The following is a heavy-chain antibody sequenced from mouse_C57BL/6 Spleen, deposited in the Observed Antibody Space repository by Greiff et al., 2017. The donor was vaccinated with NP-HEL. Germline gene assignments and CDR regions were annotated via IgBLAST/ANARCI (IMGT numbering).Heavy chain of an antibody. CDR1: GYAFSSSW. CDR2: IYPGDGDT. CDR3: ATITTGRAY. V-gene: IGHV1-82*01. D-gene: IGHD1-1*01. J-gene: IGHJ3*01. Sequence: QVQLQQSGPELVKPGASVKISCKASGYAFSSSWMNWVKQRPGKGLEWIGRIYPGDGDTNYNGKFKGKATLTADKSSSTAYMQLSSLTSEDSAVYFCATITTGRAYWGQGTLVTVSA.